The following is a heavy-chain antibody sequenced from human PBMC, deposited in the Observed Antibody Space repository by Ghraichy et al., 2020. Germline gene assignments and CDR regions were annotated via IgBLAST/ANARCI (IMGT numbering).Heavy chain of an antibody. CDR3: ARDLLRFLEWWNGMDV. Sequence: LSLTCAASGFTFSSYWMHWVRQAPGKGLVWVSRINSDGSSTSYADSVKGRFTISRDNAKNTLYLQMNSLRAEDTAVYYCARDLLRFLEWWNGMDVWGQGTLVTVSS. CDR2: INSDGSST. V-gene: IGHV3-74*01. CDR1: GFTFSSYW. J-gene: IGHJ6*02. D-gene: IGHD3-3*01.